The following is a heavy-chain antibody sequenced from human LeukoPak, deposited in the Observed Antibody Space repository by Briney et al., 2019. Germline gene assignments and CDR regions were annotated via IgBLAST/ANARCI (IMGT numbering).Heavy chain of an antibody. CDR2: IYYSGST. Sequence: PSETLSLTCTVSGGSISSYYWSWIRQPPGKGLEWIGYIYYSGSTNYNPSLKSRVTISVDTSKNQFSLKLSSVTAADTAVYYCAREKGRSSSSPWFDPWGQGTLVTVSS. D-gene: IGHD6-6*01. J-gene: IGHJ5*02. CDR3: AREKGRSSSSPWFDP. CDR1: GGSISSYY. V-gene: IGHV4-59*01.